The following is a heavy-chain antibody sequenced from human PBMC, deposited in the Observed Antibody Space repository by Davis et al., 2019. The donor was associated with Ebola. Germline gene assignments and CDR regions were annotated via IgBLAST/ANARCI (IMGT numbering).Heavy chain of an antibody. CDR1: GFTFSGSA. D-gene: IGHD6-25*01. CDR3: TYTYSSGEDV. V-gene: IGHV3-73*01. J-gene: IGHJ6*02. Sequence: GGSLRLSCAASGFTFSGSAMHWVRQASGKGLEWVGRIRSKANSYATAYAASVKGRFTISRDDSKDTAYLQMNSLKTEDTAVYYCTYTYSSGEDVWGQGTTVTVSS. CDR2: IRSKANSYAT.